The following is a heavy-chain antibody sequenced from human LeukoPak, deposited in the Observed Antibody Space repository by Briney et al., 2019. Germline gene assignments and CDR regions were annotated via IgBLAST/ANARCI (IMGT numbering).Heavy chain of an antibody. CDR1: GYSFNSQG. CDR3: AREILRFDI. V-gene: IGHV7-4-1*02. Sequence: GASVKVSCKASGYSFNSQGMNWVRQAPGQGLEWMGWINTDSGSPTYAQGFTGRFVFSLDSSVSTAYLQISNLMPEDTAKYYCAREILRFDIWGQGTMVIVSS. J-gene: IGHJ3*02. CDR2: INTDSGSP.